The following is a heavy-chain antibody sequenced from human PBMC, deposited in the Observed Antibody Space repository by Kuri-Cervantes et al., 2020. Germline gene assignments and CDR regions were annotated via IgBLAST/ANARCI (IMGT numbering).Heavy chain of an antibody. J-gene: IGHJ4*02. CDR2: INPSGGST. CDR3: ARDLPPRHYYDSSGYFDY. D-gene: IGHD3-22*01. Sequence: ASVKVSCKASGYTFIGYGISWVRQAPGQGLEWMGIINPSGGSTSYAQKFQGRVTMTRDTSTSTVYMELSSLRSEDTAVYYCARDLPPRHYYDSSGYFDYWGQGTLVTVSS. V-gene: IGHV1-46*01. CDR1: GYTFIGYG.